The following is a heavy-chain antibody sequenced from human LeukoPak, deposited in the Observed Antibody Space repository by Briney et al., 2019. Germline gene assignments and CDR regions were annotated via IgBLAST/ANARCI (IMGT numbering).Heavy chain of an antibody. J-gene: IGHJ4*02. CDR3: ARDVGHSGGWYVGGY. CDR1: GFTFSNYN. V-gene: IGHV3-21*01. D-gene: IGHD6-19*01. CDR2: ISSTSTYI. Sequence: PGGSLRLSCAASGFTFSNYNMNWVRQAPGKGLEWVSSISSTSTYIYYADSVKGRFTISRDNAKNSLYLQMNSLRAEDTAVYLCARDVGHSGGWYVGGYWGQGTLVTVSS.